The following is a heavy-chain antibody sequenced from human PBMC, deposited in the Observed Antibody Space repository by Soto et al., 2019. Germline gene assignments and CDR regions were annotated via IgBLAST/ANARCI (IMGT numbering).Heavy chain of an antibody. CDR3: ARERKFYGDYVRVEIYNWFDP. V-gene: IGHV1-69*13. D-gene: IGHD4-17*01. Sequence: GASVKVSCKASGGTFSSYAISWVRQAPGQGLEWMGGIIPIFGTANYAQKFQGRVTVTADESTSTAYMELSSLRSEDTAVYYCARERKFYGDYVRVEIYNWFDPWGQGTLVTVSS. CDR1: GGTFSSYA. J-gene: IGHJ5*02. CDR2: IIPIFGTA.